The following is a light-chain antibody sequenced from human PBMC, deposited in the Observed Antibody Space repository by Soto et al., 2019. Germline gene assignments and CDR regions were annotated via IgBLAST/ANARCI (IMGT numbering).Light chain of an antibody. CDR1: QSISSW. CDR3: QKYDSFSSYT. CDR2: KAS. J-gene: IGKJ2*01. V-gene: IGKV1-5*03. Sequence: DIQMTQSPSTLSASVGDRVTITCRASQSISSWLAWYQQKPGKAPKLLIYKASSLESGVTSRFSGSGSGTEFTLTISSLQPDDFAAYYCQKYDSFSSYTFGQGTKLEIK.